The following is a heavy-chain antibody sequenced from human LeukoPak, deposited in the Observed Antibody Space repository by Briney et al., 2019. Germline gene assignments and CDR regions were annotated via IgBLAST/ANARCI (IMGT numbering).Heavy chain of an antibody. D-gene: IGHD6-19*01. J-gene: IGHJ4*02. CDR2: IWYDGSNK. V-gene: IGHV3-33*08. CDR3: ARVRLAKPYYFDY. CDR1: GFTFSSYA. Sequence: SGGSLRLSCAASGFTFSSYAMHWVRQAPGKGLEWVAVIWYDGSNKYYADSVKGRFTISRDNSKNTLYLQMNSLRAEDTAVYYCARVRLAKPYYFDYWGQGTLVTVSS.